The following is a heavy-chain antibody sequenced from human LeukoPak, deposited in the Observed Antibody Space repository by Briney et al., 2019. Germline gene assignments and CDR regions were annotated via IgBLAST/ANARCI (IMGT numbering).Heavy chain of an antibody. V-gene: IGHV4-39*01. CDR3: ASLRVAMVRGVPYFDY. CDR2: ISDPGKT. D-gene: IGHD3-10*01. Sequence: PSETLSLTCSVSGGSITGNDYAWSWIRQPPGKGLEWIRMISDPGKTYYNPSLKSRVTISVDTAKNQFSLRQTSVTAADTAVYFCASLRVAMVRGVPYFDYRGQGALVTVSS. J-gene: IGHJ4*02. CDR1: GGSITGNDYA.